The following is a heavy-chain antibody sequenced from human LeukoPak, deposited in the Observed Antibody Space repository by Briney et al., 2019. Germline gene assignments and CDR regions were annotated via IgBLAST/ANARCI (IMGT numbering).Heavy chain of an antibody. CDR2: ISYDGSNK. V-gene: IGHV3-30*18. CDR3: AKDRYDLGVFDY. Sequence: GGSLRLSCAASGFTFSSYWMSWVRQAPGKGLEWVAVISYDGSNKYYADSVKGRFTISRDNSKNTLYLQMNSLRAEDTAVYYCAKDRYDLGVFDYWGQGTLVTVSS. CDR1: GFTFSSYW. D-gene: IGHD3-16*02. J-gene: IGHJ4*02.